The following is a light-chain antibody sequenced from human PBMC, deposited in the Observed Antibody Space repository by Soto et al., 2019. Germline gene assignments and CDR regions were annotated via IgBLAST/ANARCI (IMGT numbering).Light chain of an antibody. CDR1: QDITNF. V-gene: IGKV1-33*01. J-gene: IGKJ2*03. CDR3: QQFDDVPYS. CDR2: DAS. Sequence: DIQMTQPPSSLSASVGDRVTITCQASQDITNFLNWYQQKPGKAPKLLIYDASSLPTGVPSRFSGSGSGTDFSFTISSLQPEDIATYYCQQFDDVPYSFGQGTKVAIK.